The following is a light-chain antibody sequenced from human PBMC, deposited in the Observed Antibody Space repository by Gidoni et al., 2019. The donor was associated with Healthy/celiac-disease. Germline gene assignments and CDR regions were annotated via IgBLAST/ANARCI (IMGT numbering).Light chain of an antibody. Sequence: QSALTQPRSVSGSPGPPVTIPCTGTSSYVGGYNYFSWYQQHPGKAPKLMIYDVSKRPSGVPDRFSGSKSGNTASLTISGLQAEDEADYYCCSDAGSYTWVFGGGTKLTVL. CDR2: DVS. V-gene: IGLV2-11*01. CDR1: SSYVGGYNY. CDR3: CSDAGSYTWV. J-gene: IGLJ3*02.